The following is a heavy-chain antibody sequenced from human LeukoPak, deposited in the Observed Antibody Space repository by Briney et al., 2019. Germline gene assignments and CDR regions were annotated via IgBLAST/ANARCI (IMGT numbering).Heavy chain of an antibody. CDR2: TRNKANSYTT. J-gene: IGHJ5*02. D-gene: IGHD3-22*01. CDR3: AREDYYDSGSFDP. Sequence: GGSLRLSCAASGFTFSDHYMDWVRQAPGKGLEWVGRTRNKANSYTTEYAASVKGRFTISRDDSKNSLYLQMNSLKTEDTAVYYCAREDYYDSGSFDPWGQGTLVTVSS. CDR1: GFTFSDHY. V-gene: IGHV3-72*01.